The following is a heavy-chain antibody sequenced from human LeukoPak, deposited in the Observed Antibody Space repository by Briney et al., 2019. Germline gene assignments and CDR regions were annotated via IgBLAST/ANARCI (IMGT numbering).Heavy chain of an antibody. J-gene: IGHJ6*02. CDR2: IYSGGST. V-gene: IGHV3-53*04. D-gene: IGHD4-23*01. CDR1: GFTVSSNY. CDR3: ARDLGKGYYYGMDV. Sequence: GGSLRLSCAASGFTVSSNYMSWVRQAPGKGLEWVSVIYSGGSTYYANSVKGRFTISRHNSKNTLYLQMNSLRAEDTAVYYCARDLGKGYYYGMDVWGQGTTVTVSS.